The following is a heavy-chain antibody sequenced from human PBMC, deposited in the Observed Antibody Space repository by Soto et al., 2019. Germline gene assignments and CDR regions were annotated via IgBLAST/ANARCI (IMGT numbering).Heavy chain of an antibody. J-gene: IGHJ6*02. D-gene: IGHD3-10*01. V-gene: IGHV3-7*03. CDR1: GFTFSSYW. CDR3: AREDPRSYGSGSYLKYYFSGMDV. CDR2: IKQDGSEK. Sequence: LRLSCAASGFTFSSYWMSWVRKAPGKGVEWVAKIKQDGSEKYYVDSVKGRFTISRDNAKNSLYLQMNSLRAEDRAVYYCAREDPRSYGSGSYLKYYFSGMDVWCQGTTLTVSS.